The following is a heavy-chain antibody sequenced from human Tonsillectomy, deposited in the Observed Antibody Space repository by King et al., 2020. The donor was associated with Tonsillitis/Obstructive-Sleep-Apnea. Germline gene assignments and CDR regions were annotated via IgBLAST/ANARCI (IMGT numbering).Heavy chain of an antibody. Sequence: EVQLVESGGGLVQPGGSLRLSCEASGFTFSSYVMNWVRKAPGKGLEWVSGISGSGGSTYYADSVKGRFTISRDNSKNTLYLQMNSLRAEDTAVYYCAKDPNYDFWSGYYFFDYWGQGTLVTVSS. CDR1: GFTFSSYV. CDR2: ISGSGGST. D-gene: IGHD3-3*01. CDR3: AKDPNYDFWSGYYFFDY. V-gene: IGHV3-23*04. J-gene: IGHJ4*02.